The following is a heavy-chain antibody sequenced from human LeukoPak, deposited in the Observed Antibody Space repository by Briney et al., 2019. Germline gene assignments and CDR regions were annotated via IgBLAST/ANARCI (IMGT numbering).Heavy chain of an antibody. J-gene: IGHJ4*02. CDR1: GGSFSGYY. Sequence: SETLSLTCAVYGGSFSGYYWSWIRQPPGKGLEWIGEINHSGSTNYNPSLKSRVTISVDTSKNQFSLKLSSVTAADTAVYYCARARVVPAAMYYWGQGTLVAVSS. CDR3: ARARVVPAAMYY. V-gene: IGHV4-34*01. CDR2: INHSGST. D-gene: IGHD2-2*01.